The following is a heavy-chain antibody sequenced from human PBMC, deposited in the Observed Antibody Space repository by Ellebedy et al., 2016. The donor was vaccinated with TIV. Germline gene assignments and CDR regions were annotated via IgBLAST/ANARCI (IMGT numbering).Heavy chain of an antibody. CDR1: GFTFTAYA. V-gene: IGHV3-48*02. CDR2: ITSSGSII. Sequence: GESLKISCAASGFTFTAYAMNWVRQAPGKGLEWVSYITSSGSIIYYADSVKGRFTISRDNAKNSLDLQMNSLRDEDTAVYYCARVDYSSSLYYNYAMDVWGQGTTVTVSS. J-gene: IGHJ6*02. D-gene: IGHD6-13*01. CDR3: ARVDYSSSLYYNYAMDV.